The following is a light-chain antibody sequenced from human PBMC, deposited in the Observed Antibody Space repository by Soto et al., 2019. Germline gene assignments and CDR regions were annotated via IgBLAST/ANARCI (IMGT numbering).Light chain of an antibody. CDR3: QTWDTGARVV. V-gene: IGLV4-69*01. J-gene: IGLJ2*01. CDR1: SGHSSYA. CDR2: LSSDGSH. Sequence: QSVLTQSPSASASLGASVKLTCTLSSGHSSYAIAWHQQQPEKGPRYLMKLSSDGSHSKGDGIPDRFSGSSSGAERYLTISSLQSEDEADYSCQTWDTGARVVFGGGTKLT.